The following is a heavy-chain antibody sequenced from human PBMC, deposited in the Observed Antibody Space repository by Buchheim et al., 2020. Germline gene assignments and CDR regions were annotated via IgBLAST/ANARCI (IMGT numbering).Heavy chain of an antibody. CDR1: GFTFSSYG. Sequence: QVQLVESGGGVVQPGRSLRLSCAASGFTFSSYGMHWVRQAPGKGLEWVAVIWYDGSNKYYADSVKGRFTISRDNSKNTLYLQMNSLRAEDTAVYYCARDPDGDPQLGYYGMDVWGQGTT. CDR3: ARDPDGDPQLGYYGMDV. CDR2: IWYDGSNK. D-gene: IGHD1-1*01. V-gene: IGHV3-33*01. J-gene: IGHJ6*02.